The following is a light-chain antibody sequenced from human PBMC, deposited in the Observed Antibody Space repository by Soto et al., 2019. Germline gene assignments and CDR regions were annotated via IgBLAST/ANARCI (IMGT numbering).Light chain of an antibody. CDR3: CLYVGGRPYV. V-gene: IGLV2-23*01. CDR2: DDT. J-gene: IGLJ1*01. Sequence: QSVLTQPASVSGSPGQSITISCTGTVGLVSWYQQHPGKVPKLIIYDDTKRPSGVSSRFSGSKSGNTASLTISGLQTADEADYYCCLYVGGRPYVFGTGTKVTVL. CDR1: VGL.